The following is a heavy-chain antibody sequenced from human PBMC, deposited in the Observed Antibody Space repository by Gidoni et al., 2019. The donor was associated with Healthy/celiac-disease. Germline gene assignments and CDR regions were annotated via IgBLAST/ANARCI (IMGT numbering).Heavy chain of an antibody. CDR2: SSSIGSTI. V-gene: IGHV3-11*01. J-gene: IGHJ3*02. Sequence: QVQLVESGGGLVKPGGSLRLSCAASGFTFSDYYMSWIRQAPGKGREWVSYSSSIGSTISYADSVKGRFTISRDNAKNSLYLQMNSLRAEDTAVYYCARGGPEDSYGPTDAFDIWGQGTMVTVSS. D-gene: IGHD5-18*01. CDR3: ARGGPEDSYGPTDAFDI. CDR1: GFTFSDYY.